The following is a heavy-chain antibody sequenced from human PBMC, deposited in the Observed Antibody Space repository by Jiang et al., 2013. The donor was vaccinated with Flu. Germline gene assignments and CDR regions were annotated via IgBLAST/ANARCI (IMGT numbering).Heavy chain of an antibody. CDR3: ARGDCSGGSCYVN. Sequence: LLKPSETLSLTCAVYGGSFSGYYWSWIRQPPGKGLEWIGEINHSGSTNYNPSLKSRVTISVDTSKNQFSLKLSSVTAADTAVYYCARGDCSGGSCYVNWGQGTLVTVSS. D-gene: IGHD2-15*01. V-gene: IGHV4-34*01. CDR2: INHSGST. CDR1: GGSFSGYY. J-gene: IGHJ4*02.